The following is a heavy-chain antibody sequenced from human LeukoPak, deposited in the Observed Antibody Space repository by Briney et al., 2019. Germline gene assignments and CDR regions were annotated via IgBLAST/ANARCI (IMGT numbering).Heavy chain of an antibody. Sequence: SETLSLTCTVSGGSISSSSYYWGWIRQPPGKGLEWIGRIYYRGSTYNNPDMKSRVTISVDTSKHPLSLKLSSVTAADSAVYYCARVLPGTVAVAGIRVFDISGQGTMVTVSS. J-gene: IGHJ3*02. CDR2: IYYRGST. D-gene: IGHD6-19*01. V-gene: IGHV4-39*01. CDR1: GGSISSSSYY. CDR3: ARVLPGTVAVAGIRVFDI.